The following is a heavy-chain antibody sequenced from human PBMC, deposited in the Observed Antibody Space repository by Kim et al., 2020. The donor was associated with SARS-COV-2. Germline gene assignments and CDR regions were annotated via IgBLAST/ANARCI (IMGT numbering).Heavy chain of an antibody. Sequence: GGSLRLSCAASGFTFSSYIMTWVRQAPGKGLEWVSSISSVGHYINYADSVKGRFTISRDNAKDSLFLQMNSLRGEDTAVYYCARGHADDAFAIWGQGTMLTVSS. CDR2: ISSVGHYI. CDR1: GFTFSSYI. CDR3: ARGHADDAFAI. J-gene: IGHJ3*02. V-gene: IGHV3-21*01.